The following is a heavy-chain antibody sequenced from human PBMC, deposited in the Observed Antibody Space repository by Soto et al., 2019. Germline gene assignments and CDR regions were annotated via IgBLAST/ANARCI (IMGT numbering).Heavy chain of an antibody. J-gene: IGHJ4*02. V-gene: IGHV6-1*01. CDR2: TYYRSKWYY. D-gene: IGHD5-18*01. CDR1: GDSVSIKSAA. CDR3: ARDPGYSLDY. Sequence: SQTLSLTCAISGDSVSIKSAAWNLIRQSPSRGLEWLGRTYYRSKWYYDYADPVKSRITINSDTSKNQFSLQLNSVTPEDTAVYYCARDPGYSLDYWGQGTLVTVSS.